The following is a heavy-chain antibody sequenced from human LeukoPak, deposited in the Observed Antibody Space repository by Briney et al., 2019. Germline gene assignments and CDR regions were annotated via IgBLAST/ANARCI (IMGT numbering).Heavy chain of an antibody. D-gene: IGHD3-9*01. J-gene: IGHJ3*02. CDR2: ISSSSSYI. V-gene: IGHV3-21*04. CDR1: GFTLSSYT. Sequence: GSLRLSCEVSGFTLSSYTMNWVRQAPGKGLEWVSSISSSSSYIYYADSVKGRFTISRDNARNSLYLQMNSLRAEDTAVYYCARGVSMTYYDILTGYEVGAFDIWGQGTMVTVSS. CDR3: ARGVSMTYYDILTGYEVGAFDI.